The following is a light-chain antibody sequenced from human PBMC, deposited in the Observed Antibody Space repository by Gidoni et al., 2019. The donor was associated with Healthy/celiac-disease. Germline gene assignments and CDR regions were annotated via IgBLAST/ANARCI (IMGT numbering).Light chain of an antibody. CDR1: QDISNY. CDR2: DAS. CDR3: QQYDNLTT. V-gene: IGKV1-33*01. Sequence: DIQMTQSPSSLSASVGDRVTITCQASQDISNYLNWYQQKPGKAPKLLIYDASNLETGVPSRFSGSGSETDFTFTISSLQPEDIATYYCQQYDNLTTFGGGTKVEIK. J-gene: IGKJ4*01.